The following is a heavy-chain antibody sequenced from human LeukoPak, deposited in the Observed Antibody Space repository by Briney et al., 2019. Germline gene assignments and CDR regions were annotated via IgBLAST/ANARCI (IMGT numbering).Heavy chain of an antibody. J-gene: IGHJ4*02. CDR2: LKEDGNEK. CDR1: GFTFSNFW. CDR3: ARGHYGDYG. V-gene: IGHV3-7*01. D-gene: IGHD4-17*01. Sequence: PGGSLRLSCAASGFTFSNFWMNWVRQAPGKGLEWVANLKEDGNEKYYVDSVKGRFTISRDNAKNSLYLQMNSLRPEDTAVYYCARGHYGDYGWGQGTLVTVSS.